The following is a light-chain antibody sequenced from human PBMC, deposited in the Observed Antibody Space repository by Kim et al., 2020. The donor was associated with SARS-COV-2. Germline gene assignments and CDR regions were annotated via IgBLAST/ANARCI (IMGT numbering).Light chain of an antibody. CDR1: SGSIASNY. Sequence: NFMLTQPHLFFESPGKTVTISCTGSSGSIASNYVQWYQQRPGSAPTTVIYEDNQRPSGVPDRFSGSIDSSSNSASLTISGLKTEDEADYYCQSYDSSNYVFGTGTKVTVL. J-gene: IGLJ1*01. V-gene: IGLV6-57*02. CDR3: QSYDSSNYV. CDR2: EDN.